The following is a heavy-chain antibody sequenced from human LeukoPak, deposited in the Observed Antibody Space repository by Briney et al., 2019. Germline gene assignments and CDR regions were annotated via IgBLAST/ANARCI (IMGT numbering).Heavy chain of an antibody. Sequence: PSETLSLTCTVSGGSISSGGYCWSWLRQHPGKGLEWIGYIYYSGSTNYNPSLKSRVTISVDTSKNQFSLKLSSVTAADTAVYYCARQGVGGYNTVFHYWGQGTLVTVSS. CDR2: IYYSGST. CDR3: ARQGVGGYNTVFHY. D-gene: IGHD5-24*01. CDR1: GGSISSGGYC. J-gene: IGHJ4*02. V-gene: IGHV4-61*08.